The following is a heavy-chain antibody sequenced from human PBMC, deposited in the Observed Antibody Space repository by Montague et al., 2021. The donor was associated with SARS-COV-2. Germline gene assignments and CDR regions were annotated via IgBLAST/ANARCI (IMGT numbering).Heavy chain of an antibody. CDR2: ICTSGTX. V-gene: IGHV4-61*02. J-gene: IGHJ4*02. Sequence: TLSLTCTASGGSISSGSYYWSWIRQPAGKGLEWIGRICTSGTXXYSFSLKSRVTISVDTSKNQFSLKLTSVTAADTAVYYCARAHSGSWAHLDNWGQGSLVTVSS. D-gene: IGHD5-12*01. CDR3: ARAHSGSWAHLDN. CDR1: GGSISSGSYY.